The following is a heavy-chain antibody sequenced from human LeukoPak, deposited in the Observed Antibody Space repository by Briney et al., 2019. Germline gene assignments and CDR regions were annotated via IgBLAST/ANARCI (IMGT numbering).Heavy chain of an antibody. J-gene: IGHJ3*02. CDR1: GGSISSYY. D-gene: IGHD6-19*01. Sequence: PSETLSLTCTVSGGSISSYYWSWIRQLPGKGLEWIGYIYYSGSTNYNPSLKSRVTMSVDTSKNQFSLKLSSVTAADTAVYYCARGIRLGEGSGWYFGDAFDIWGQGTMVTVSA. CDR3: ARGIRLGEGSGWYFGDAFDI. V-gene: IGHV4-59*12. CDR2: IYYSGST.